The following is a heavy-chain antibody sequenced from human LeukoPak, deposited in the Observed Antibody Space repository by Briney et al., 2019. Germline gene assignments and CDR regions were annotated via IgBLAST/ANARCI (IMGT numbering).Heavy chain of an antibody. CDR1: GFTFSSYS. CDR2: ISSGSSVI. CDR3: ARGGSGATRDDTFDI. D-gene: IGHD3-10*01. J-gene: IGHJ3*02. V-gene: IGHV3-21*01. Sequence: PGGSLRLSCAASGFTFSSYSMNWVRQAPGKGLEWVSSISSGSSVIFYSDSVRGRFTISRENAKRSLFLQLNSLRADDTAVYYWARGGSGATRDDTFDIWGQGTMVTVSS.